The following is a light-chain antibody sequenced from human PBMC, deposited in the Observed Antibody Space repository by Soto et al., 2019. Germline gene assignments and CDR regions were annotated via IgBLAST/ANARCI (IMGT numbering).Light chain of an antibody. J-gene: IGKJ5*01. Sequence: IMLKQPPGTLSLSPGERATLSCRAVQSVSSNFLAWYQEKPGQAPRLLIFFASTRVTGIPARFSGSGSGTEFTLTISSLQSEDFAVYYCQQYNNWPPITFGQGTRLEI. CDR3: QQYNNWPPIT. CDR2: FAS. CDR1: QSVSSN. V-gene: IGKV3-15*01.